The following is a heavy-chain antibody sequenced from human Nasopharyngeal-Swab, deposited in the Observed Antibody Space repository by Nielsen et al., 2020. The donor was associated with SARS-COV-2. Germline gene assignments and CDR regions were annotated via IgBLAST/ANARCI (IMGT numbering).Heavy chain of an antibody. Sequence: SETLSLTCTVSGGSISSSSYYWGWIRQPPGKGLEWIGSIYYSGSTYYNPSLKSRATISVDTSKNQFSLKLSSVTAADTAVYYCARHRYSSSWSWYFDYWGQGTTVTVSS. J-gene: IGHJ4*03. D-gene: IGHD6-13*01. CDR3: ARHRYSSSWSWYFDY. CDR2: IYYSGST. CDR1: GGSISSSSYY. V-gene: IGHV4-39*01.